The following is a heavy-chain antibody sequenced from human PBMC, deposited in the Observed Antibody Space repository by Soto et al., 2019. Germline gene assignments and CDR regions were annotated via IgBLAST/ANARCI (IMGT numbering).Heavy chain of an antibody. D-gene: IGHD1-26*01. J-gene: IGHJ6*02. Sequence: QVQLQESGPGLVKPSETLSLTCTVSGGSISSYYWSWIRQPPGKGLEWIGYIYYSGSTNYNTSLKGRVTIAVDTSKNQFSLKLGSVTAAYWAVYYCAGNGKGARGRGNGMDVWGQGTTVTVSS. CDR3: AGNGKGARGRGNGMDV. CDR2: IYYSGST. V-gene: IGHV4-59*01. CDR1: GGSISSYY.